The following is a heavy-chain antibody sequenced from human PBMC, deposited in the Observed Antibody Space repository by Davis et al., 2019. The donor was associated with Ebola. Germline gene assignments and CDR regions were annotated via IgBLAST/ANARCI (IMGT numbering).Heavy chain of an antibody. D-gene: IGHD6-19*01. CDR1: GFTFDDYA. V-gene: IGHV3-9*01. CDR3: AKEKQWQDAFDI. J-gene: IGHJ3*02. CDR2: ISWNSGSI. Sequence: SLKISCAASGFTFDDYAMHWVRQAPGKGLEWVSGISWNSGSIGYADSVKGRFTISRDNSKNTLYLQMNSLRAEDTAVYYCAKEKQWQDAFDIWGQGTMVTVSS.